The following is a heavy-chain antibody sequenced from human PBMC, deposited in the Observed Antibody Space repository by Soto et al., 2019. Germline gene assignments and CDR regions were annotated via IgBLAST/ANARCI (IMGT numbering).Heavy chain of an antibody. V-gene: IGHV3-11*01. CDR3: ARAPYYYDSSGYYEAYYFDY. CDR2: ISSSGSTI. J-gene: IGHJ4*02. Sequence: GGSLRLSCAASGFTFSDYYMSWIRQAPGKGLEWVSYISSSGSTIYYADSVKGRFTISRDNAKNSLYLQMNSLGAEDTAVYYCARAPYYYDSSGYYEAYYFDYWGQGTLVTVSS. D-gene: IGHD3-22*01. CDR1: GFTFSDYY.